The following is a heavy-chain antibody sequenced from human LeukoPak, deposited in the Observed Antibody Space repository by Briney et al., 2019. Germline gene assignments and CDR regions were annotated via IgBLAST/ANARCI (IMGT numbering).Heavy chain of an antibody. CDR2: ISDSGDYT. Sequence: PGGSLRLSCAASGFTFRSYAMSWVRQAPGQGLEWVSVISDSGDYTSYADSVRGRFTISRDNSRNTLYLQMISLRPEDTAVYYCAKDTSIGKYCTNGVCSPFDYWGQGTLVTVSS. CDR3: AKDTSIGKYCTNGVCSPFDY. D-gene: IGHD2-8*01. J-gene: IGHJ4*02. CDR1: GFTFRSYA. V-gene: IGHV3-23*01.